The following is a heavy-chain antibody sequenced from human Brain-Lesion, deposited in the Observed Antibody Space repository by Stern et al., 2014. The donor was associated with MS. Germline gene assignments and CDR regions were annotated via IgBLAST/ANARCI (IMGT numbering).Heavy chain of an antibody. V-gene: IGHV4-30-2*01. D-gene: IGHD2-2*01. J-gene: IGHJ5*02. Sequence: QLQLQESGSGLVKPSQTLSLTCSVSGYSITSAAFSWTWMRPAPGKGLAWIGYMYYGGSTPYNPSIRRRVIITAVTHQNQLYLRLTSVTAADTAVYYCARGRSRVHPPLDPWGQGTLVTVSS. CDR3: ARGRSRVHPPLDP. CDR2: MYYGGST. CDR1: GYSITSAAFS.